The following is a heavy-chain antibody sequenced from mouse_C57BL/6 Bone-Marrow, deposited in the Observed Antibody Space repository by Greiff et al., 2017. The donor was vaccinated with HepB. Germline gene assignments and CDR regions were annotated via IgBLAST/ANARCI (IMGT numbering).Heavy chain of an antibody. Sequence: QVQLQQPGAELVMPGASVKLSCKASGYTFTSYWMHWVKQRPGQGLEWIGEIDPSDSYTNYNQKFKGKSTLTVDKSSSTAYMQLSSLTSEDSAVYYCARVEGNLFDYWGQGTTLTVSS. CDR3: ARVEGNLFDY. J-gene: IGHJ2*01. V-gene: IGHV1-69*01. CDR1: GYTFTSYW. D-gene: IGHD2-1*01. CDR2: IDPSDSYT.